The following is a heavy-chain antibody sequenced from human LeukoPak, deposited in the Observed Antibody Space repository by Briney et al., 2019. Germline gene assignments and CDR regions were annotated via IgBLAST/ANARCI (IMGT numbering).Heavy chain of an antibody. D-gene: IGHD2-2*01. V-gene: IGHV1-24*01. CDR3: ATEGSISASGFDS. J-gene: IGHJ4*02. CDR2: FNPENGEI. CDR1: GYTFTSYG. Sequence: ASVTVSCKASGYTFTSYGMSWVRQAPGKGREWRGGFNPENGEIIYAQSLEGRVAMTEDTSKDTAYMELSSLRSEDTAVYYCATEGSISASGFDSWGQGTLVTVSS.